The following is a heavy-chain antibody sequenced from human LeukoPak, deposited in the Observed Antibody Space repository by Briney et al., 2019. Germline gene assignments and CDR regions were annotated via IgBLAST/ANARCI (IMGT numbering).Heavy chain of an antibody. CDR2: IYTSGST. CDR1: VGSISSGSYY. D-gene: IGHD6-13*01. Sequence: SETLSLTCTVSVGSISSGSYYWGWIRQPAGKGLEWIGRIYTSGSTNYNPYLKSRVTISVDTSKNQFSLKLSSVTAADTAVYYCAREDSSSWYKDAAYYYYYMDVWGKGTTVTVSS. CDR3: AREDSSSWYKDAAYYYYYMDV. J-gene: IGHJ6*03. V-gene: IGHV4-61*02.